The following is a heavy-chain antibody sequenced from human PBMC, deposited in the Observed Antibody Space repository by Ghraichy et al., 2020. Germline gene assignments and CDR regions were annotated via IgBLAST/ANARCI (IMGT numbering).Heavy chain of an antibody. V-gene: IGHV3-66*04. D-gene: IGHD2-15*01. Sequence: GESLNISCAASGFTVRGSDMSWVRQAPGKGLEWLSVISTSGTTQYAESVKGRVTISRDNSKNTVYLEMNSLRVEDTALYYCTRHTGSFYFYSMDVWGQGTTVTVSS. J-gene: IGHJ6*02. CDR3: TRHTGSFYFYSMDV. CDR1: GFTVRGSD. CDR2: ISTSGTT.